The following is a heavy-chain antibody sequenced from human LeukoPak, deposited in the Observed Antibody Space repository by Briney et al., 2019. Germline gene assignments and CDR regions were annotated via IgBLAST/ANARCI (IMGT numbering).Heavy chain of an antibody. D-gene: IGHD3-10*01. J-gene: IGHJ5*02. CDR1: GGSISSGSYY. CDR3: ARVVRGVIPRGNWFDP. CDR2: IYTSGST. V-gene: IGHV4-61*02. Sequence: SQTLSLTCTVSGGSISSGSYYWSWIRQPAGKGLEWIGRIYTSGSTNYNPSLKSRVTISVDTSKNQFSLKLSSVTAADTAVYYCARVVRGVIPRGNWFDPWGQGTLVTVSS.